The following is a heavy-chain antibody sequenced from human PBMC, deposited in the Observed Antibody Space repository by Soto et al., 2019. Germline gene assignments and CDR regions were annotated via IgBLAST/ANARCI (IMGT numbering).Heavy chain of an antibody. CDR3: ARDHNSRAYYYEYMDV. D-gene: IGHD1-20*01. CDR1: GFTFSSYT. Sequence: EVQLVESGGGLVQPGGSLRLSCAASGFTFSSYTMNWVRQAPGKGLGWVSYISSSSSTIYYADSVKGRFTISRDNAKKVGYLQMNRLRGEETAVYYCARDHNSRAYYYEYMDVWGKGTTVAVSS. J-gene: IGHJ6*03. CDR2: ISSSSSTI. V-gene: IGHV3-48*01.